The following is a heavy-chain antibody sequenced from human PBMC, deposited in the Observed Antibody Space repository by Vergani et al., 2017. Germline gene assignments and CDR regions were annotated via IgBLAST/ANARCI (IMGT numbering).Heavy chain of an antibody. J-gene: IGHJ4*02. CDR3: AKDLTGFFYGDYSAPFDY. V-gene: IGHV3-30*18. Sequence: QVQLAESGGGVVQPGRSLRLSCAASGFTFSSYGMHWVRQAPGKGLEWVAVISYDGSNKYYADSVKGRFTISRDNSKNTLYLQMNSLRAEDTAVYYCAKDLTGFFYGDYSAPFDYWGQGTLVTVSS. D-gene: IGHD4-17*01. CDR2: ISYDGSNK. CDR1: GFTFSSYG.